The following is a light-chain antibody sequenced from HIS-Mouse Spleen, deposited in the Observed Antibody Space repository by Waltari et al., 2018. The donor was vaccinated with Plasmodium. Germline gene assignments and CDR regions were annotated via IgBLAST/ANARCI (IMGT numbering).Light chain of an antibody. J-gene: IGKJ1*01. V-gene: IGKV1-39*01. CDR3: QQSYSTWT. Sequence: DIPMTQSPSSLSAPVADRVTITCRASQSISSYLNWYQQKPGKAPKLLIYAASSLQTGVPSRFSGSGSGTDFTLTISSLQPEDFATYNCQQSYSTWTFGQGTKVEIK. CDR2: AAS. CDR1: QSISSY.